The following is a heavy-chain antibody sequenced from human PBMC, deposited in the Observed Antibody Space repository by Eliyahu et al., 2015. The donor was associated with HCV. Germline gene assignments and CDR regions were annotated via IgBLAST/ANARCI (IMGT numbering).Heavy chain of an antibody. D-gene: IGHD1-26*01. Sequence: EVQLVESGGGLVQPGGSLRLSCAASGFTVXSNYRSWVRQAPGKGLEGVSVIYSGGSTYYADSVKGRFTISRDNSKNTLYLQMNSLRAEDTAVYYCARVEGSYGSYYFDYWGQGTLGHRLL. CDR2: IYSGGST. V-gene: IGHV3-66*02. J-gene: IGHJ4*02. CDR3: ARVEGSYGSYYFDY. CDR1: GFTVXSNY.